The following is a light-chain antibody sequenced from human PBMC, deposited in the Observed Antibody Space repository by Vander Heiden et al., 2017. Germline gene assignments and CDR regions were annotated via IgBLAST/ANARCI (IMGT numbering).Light chain of an antibody. CDR2: WAS. CDR1: QSVLYSSNNKNN. CDR3: QQYYSTPRT. V-gene: IGKV4-1*01. J-gene: IGKJ1*01. Sequence: DIVMTQYPDSLAVSLGERATINCKSSQSVLYSSNNKNNLTWYQQKPGQPPRLLIYWASTRESGVPDRFSGSGSGTDFTLTISSLQAEDVAVYYCQQYYSTPRTFGQGTKVEIK.